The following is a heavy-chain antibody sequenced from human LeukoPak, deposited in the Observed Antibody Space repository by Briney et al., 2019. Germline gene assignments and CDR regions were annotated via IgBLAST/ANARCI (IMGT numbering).Heavy chain of an antibody. Sequence: PGGSLRLSCAASGFTFSSYGMHWVRQAPGKGLEWVAVISYDGSNKYYADSVKGRFTISRDNSKNTLYLQMSSLRAEDTAVYYCAKDRSTGIYYYYYGMDVWGQGTTVTVSS. D-gene: IGHD1-1*01. J-gene: IGHJ6*02. CDR2: ISYDGSNK. CDR3: AKDRSTGIYYYYYGMDV. CDR1: GFTFSSYG. V-gene: IGHV3-30*18.